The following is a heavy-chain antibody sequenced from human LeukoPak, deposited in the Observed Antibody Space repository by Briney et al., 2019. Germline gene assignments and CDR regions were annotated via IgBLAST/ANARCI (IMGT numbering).Heavy chain of an antibody. Sequence: GGSLRHSCAASGFSVSSNYMRWVRQAPGKGLEWVAVIYSGGSTYYADSVEGRFTISRDNSKNTLHLQMNSLRAEDTAVYYCARGSDNYGPFDNWGQGTLVTVSS. V-gene: IGHV3-53*01. CDR1: GFSVSSNY. J-gene: IGHJ4*02. CDR2: IYSGGST. CDR3: ARGSDNYGPFDN. D-gene: IGHD5-18*01.